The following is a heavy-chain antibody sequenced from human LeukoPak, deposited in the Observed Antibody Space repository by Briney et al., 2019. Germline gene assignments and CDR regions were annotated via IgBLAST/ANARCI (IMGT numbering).Heavy chain of an antibody. Sequence: GGSLRLSCAVSGLTFSRYAINWVRQPPGKGLEWVSIISNSGGISVYADSVKGRFTISRDNSKNTLYLQMSSLRAEDTAVYYCAVEGFDTWGHGTMVTVSS. CDR1: GLTFSRYA. V-gene: IGHV3-23*01. CDR3: AVEGFDT. CDR2: ISNSGGIS. D-gene: IGHD1-1*01. J-gene: IGHJ3*02.